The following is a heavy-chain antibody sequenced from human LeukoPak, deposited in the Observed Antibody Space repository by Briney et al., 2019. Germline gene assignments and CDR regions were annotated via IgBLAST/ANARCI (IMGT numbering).Heavy chain of an antibody. CDR2: IHHTGDT. CDR1: GDSISSGSLY. J-gene: IGHJ5*02. Sequence: SETLSLTCTVSGDSISSGSLYWSWIRQPPGEGLEWIAYIHHTGDTYSDPSLKSRATMSLDMSKNQFSLKLTSVTAADTAVYYCARDGSGWIWLDPWGQGTLVTVSS. CDR3: ARDGSGWIWLDP. D-gene: IGHD6-19*01. V-gene: IGHV4-30-2*01.